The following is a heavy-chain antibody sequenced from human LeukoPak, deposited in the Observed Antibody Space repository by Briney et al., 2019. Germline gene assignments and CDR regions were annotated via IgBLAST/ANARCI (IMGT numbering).Heavy chain of an antibody. J-gene: IGHJ3*02. Sequence: ASVKVSCKASGYTFTSYYXHWVRQAPGQGLXWXXXXXPNSGDTNYEQKFQGRVTMTRDTSISTAYMELSRLRSDDRAVYYCARALYTSSWPINAFNIWGQGTMVTVSS. CDR3: ARALYTSSWPINAFNI. CDR1: GYTFTSYY. D-gene: IGHD6-13*01. V-gene: IGHV1-2*02. CDR2: XXPNSGDT.